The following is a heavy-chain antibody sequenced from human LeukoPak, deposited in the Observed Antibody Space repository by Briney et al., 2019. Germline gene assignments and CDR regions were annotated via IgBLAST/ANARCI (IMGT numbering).Heavy chain of an antibody. CDR2: VNSDGRST. D-gene: IGHD3-10*01. Sequence: PGGSLSLSCAAYGFTFSSYWMHWVRPAQGKGLVWVSRVNSDGRSTSYADPVKGRFTSSRDNAKNTLYLQMNSLRAEDTAVYYCARDVGWFGEEGWFDPWGQGTLVTVSS. CDR1: GFTFSSYW. J-gene: IGHJ5*02. V-gene: IGHV3-74*01. CDR3: ARDVGWFGEEGWFDP.